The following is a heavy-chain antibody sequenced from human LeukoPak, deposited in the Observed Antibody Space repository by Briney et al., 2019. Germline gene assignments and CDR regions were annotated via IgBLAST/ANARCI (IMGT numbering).Heavy chain of an antibody. CDR2: IFSDGKI. CDR3: ARGPGVFGGIWYMDV. D-gene: IGHD3-3*01. J-gene: IGHJ6*03. V-gene: IGHV4-4*07. CDR1: GDSTIYNY. Sequence: PSDTLSLTCSVSGDSTIYNYWSWIRQPAGKGLEWIGRIFSDGKINYSPSLESRVNMSVDNAKNQFSLRLSSVTAADTAVYYCARGPGVFGGIWYMDVWGQGTTVSVSS.